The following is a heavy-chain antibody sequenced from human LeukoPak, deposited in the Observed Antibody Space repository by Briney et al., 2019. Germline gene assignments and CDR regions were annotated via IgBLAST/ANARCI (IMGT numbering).Heavy chain of an antibody. CDR2: IFYSGST. CDR1: GGSISTSNYY. Sequence: PSETLSLTCTVSGGSISTSNYYWGWIRQPPGKGLEWIGNIFYSGSTYYSPSLKSRVTISLDTSRNQFSLKLSSVTAADTAVYYCARDPYGSGTYWGQGTLVTVSS. V-gene: IGHV4-39*07. J-gene: IGHJ4*02. CDR3: ARDPYGSGTY. D-gene: IGHD3-10*01.